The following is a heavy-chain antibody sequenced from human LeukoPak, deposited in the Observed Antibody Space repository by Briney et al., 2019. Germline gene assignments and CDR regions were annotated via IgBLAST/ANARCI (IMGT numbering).Heavy chain of an antibody. D-gene: IGHD5-18*01. CDR2: ISSSSSYI. CDR1: GFTFSSYS. Sequence: PGGSLRLSCAASGFTFSSYSMNWVRQAPGKGLEWASSISSSSSYIYYADSVKGRFTISRDNAKNSLYLQMNSLRAEDTAVYYCARGLDTAIDYWGQGTLVTVSS. CDR3: ARGLDTAIDY. J-gene: IGHJ4*02. V-gene: IGHV3-21*01.